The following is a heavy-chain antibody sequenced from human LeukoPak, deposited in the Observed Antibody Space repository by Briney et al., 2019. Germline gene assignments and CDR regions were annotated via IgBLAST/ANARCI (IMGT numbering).Heavy chain of an antibody. CDR1: GFTFSSYA. CDR2: ISYDGSNK. CDR3: ASRTTVTTAPVDY. V-gene: IGHV3-30*01. Sequence: GGSLRLSCAASGFTFSSYAMHWVRQAPGKGLEWVAVISYDGSNKYYADSVKGRFTISRDNSKNTLYLQMNSLRAEDTAVYYCASRTTVTTAPVDYWGQGTLVTVSS. D-gene: IGHD4-17*01. J-gene: IGHJ4*02.